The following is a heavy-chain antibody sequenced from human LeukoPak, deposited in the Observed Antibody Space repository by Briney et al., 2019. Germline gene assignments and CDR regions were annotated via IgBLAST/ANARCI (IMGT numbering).Heavy chain of an antibody. Sequence: ASVKVSCKASGYTFTGYYMHWVRQAPGQGPEWMGWINPNSGGTNYAQKFQGWVTMTRDTSISTAYMELSRLRSDDTAVYYCARGNGGSYLNALDIWGQGTMVTVSS. CDR2: INPNSGGT. CDR3: ARGNGGSYLNALDI. V-gene: IGHV1-2*04. CDR1: GYTFTGYY. J-gene: IGHJ3*02. D-gene: IGHD1-26*01.